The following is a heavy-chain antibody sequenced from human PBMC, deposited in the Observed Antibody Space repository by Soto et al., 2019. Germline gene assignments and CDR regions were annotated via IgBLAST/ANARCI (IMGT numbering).Heavy chain of an antibody. Sequence: GGSLRLSCAASGFTFSSYGMHWVRQAPGKGLEWVAVIWYDGSNKYYADSVKGRFTISRDNSKNTLYLQMNSLRAEDTAVYYCARAFVRSMTTVTTSNHYYYGMDVWGQGTTVTVSS. J-gene: IGHJ6*02. CDR1: GFTFSSYG. CDR2: IWYDGSNK. CDR3: ARAFVRSMTTVTTSNHYYYGMDV. D-gene: IGHD4-4*01. V-gene: IGHV3-33*01.